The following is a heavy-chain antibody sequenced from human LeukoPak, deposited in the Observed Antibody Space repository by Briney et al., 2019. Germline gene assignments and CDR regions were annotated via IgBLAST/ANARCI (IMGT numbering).Heavy chain of an antibody. CDR2: INADDKTT. V-gene: IGHV3-74*01. CDR1: GFTFSKYW. D-gene: IGHD4-17*01. Sequence: GGSLRLSCAASGFTFSKYWLHWVRQAPGKGLVWVSRINADDKTTSYADSVKGRFTTSRDNAKNSLYLQMNSLRAEDTAVYYCAREQYGDYFDYWGQGTLVTVSS. CDR3: AREQYGDYFDY. J-gene: IGHJ4*02.